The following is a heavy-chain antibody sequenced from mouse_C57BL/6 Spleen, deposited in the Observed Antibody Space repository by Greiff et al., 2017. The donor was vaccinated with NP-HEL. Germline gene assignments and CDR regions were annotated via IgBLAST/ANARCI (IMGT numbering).Heavy chain of an antibody. Sequence: VQLQQSGAELVRPGASVKLSCKASGYTFTDYYINWVKQRPGQGLEWIARIYPGSGNTYYNEKFKGKATLTAEKSSSTAYMQLSSLTSEDSAVYFCARSNYGSPYWYFDVWGTGTTVTVSS. J-gene: IGHJ1*03. CDR1: GYTFTDYY. CDR2: IYPGSGNT. CDR3: ARSNYGSPYWYFDV. V-gene: IGHV1-76*01. D-gene: IGHD1-1*01.